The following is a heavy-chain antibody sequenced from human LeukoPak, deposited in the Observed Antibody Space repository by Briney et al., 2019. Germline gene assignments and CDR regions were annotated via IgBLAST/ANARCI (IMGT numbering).Heavy chain of an antibody. V-gene: IGHV3-23*01. Sequence: GGSLRLSCAASGFTFSSYAMSWVRQAPGKGLEWVATITYSGGNTHYADSVKGRFTISRDNSKNTLFLQMNSLRDDDTAVYYCVRGVGVSRFNYFDPWGQGTLVIVSS. CDR3: VRGVGVSRFNYFDP. CDR1: GFTFSSYA. CDR2: ITYSGGNT. D-gene: IGHD6-13*01. J-gene: IGHJ5*02.